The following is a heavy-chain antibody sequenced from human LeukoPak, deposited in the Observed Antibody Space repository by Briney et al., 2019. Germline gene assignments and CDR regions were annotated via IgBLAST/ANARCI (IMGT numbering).Heavy chain of an antibody. V-gene: IGHV4-59*01. CDR3: ARDYSGSWYYGMDV. Sequence: SETLSLTCTVSGGSISPYYWSWIRQPPGKGLEWIGYISDSGTSNYNPSLKSRVTISVDTSKNQFSLRLNSVTAADTAVCFCARDYSGSWYYGMDVWGQGTTVTVSS. D-gene: IGHD6-13*01. J-gene: IGHJ6*02. CDR1: GGSISPYY. CDR2: ISDSGTS.